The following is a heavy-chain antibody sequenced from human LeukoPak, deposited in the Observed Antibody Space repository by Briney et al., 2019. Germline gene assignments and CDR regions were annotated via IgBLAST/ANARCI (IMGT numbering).Heavy chain of an antibody. D-gene: IGHD1-26*01. CDR1: GFTVSSNY. V-gene: IGHV3-53*01. CDR2: IYSGGST. Sequence: PGGSLRLSCAASGFTVSSNYMSWVRQAPGKGLEWVSVIYSGGSTYYADSVKGRFTISRDNSKNTLYLQMNSLRAEDTAVYYCASQITQELLPPFDYWGQGTLVTVSS. J-gene: IGHJ4*02. CDR3: ASQITQELLPPFDY.